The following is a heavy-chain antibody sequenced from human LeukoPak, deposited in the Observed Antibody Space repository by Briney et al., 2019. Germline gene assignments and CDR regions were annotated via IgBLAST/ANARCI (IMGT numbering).Heavy chain of an antibody. CDR2: INPNSGGT. CDR1: GYTFTGYY. J-gene: IGHJ5*02. Sequence: ASVKVSCKASGYTFTGYYMHWVRQAPGQGLEWMGWINPNSGGTNYAQKFQGRVTMTRDTSISTAYMELSRLRSDDTAVYYCARYSIAVEGGNWFDPWGQGTLVTVSS. CDR3: ARYSIAVEGGNWFDP. D-gene: IGHD6-19*01. V-gene: IGHV1-2*02.